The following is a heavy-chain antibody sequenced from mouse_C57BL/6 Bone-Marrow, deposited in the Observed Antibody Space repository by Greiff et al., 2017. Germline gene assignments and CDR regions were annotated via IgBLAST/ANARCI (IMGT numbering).Heavy chain of an antibody. D-gene: IGHD2-10*01. Sequence: QVQLKQPGAELVRPGTSVKLSCKASGYTFTSYWMHWVKQRPGQGLEWIGVIDPSDSYTNYNQKFKGKATLTVDTSSSTAYMQLSSLTSEDSAVYYCARSCLLYYAMDYWGQGTSVTVSS. V-gene: IGHV1-59*01. CDR3: ARSCLLYYAMDY. J-gene: IGHJ4*01. CDR2: IDPSDSYT. CDR1: GYTFTSYW.